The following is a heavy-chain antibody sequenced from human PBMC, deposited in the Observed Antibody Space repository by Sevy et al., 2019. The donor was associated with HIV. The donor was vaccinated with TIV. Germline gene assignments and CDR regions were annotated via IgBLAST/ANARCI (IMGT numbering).Heavy chain of an antibody. CDR2: INHSGST. CDR1: GGSFSGYY. Sequence: WETLSLTCAVYGGSFSGYYWSWIRQPPGKGLEWIGEINHSGSTNYNPSLKSRVTISVDTSKNQFSLKLSSVTAADTVVYYCGRARYSSSSDAFDIWGQGTMVTVSS. V-gene: IGHV4-34*01. CDR3: GRARYSSSSDAFDI. J-gene: IGHJ3*02. D-gene: IGHD6-6*01.